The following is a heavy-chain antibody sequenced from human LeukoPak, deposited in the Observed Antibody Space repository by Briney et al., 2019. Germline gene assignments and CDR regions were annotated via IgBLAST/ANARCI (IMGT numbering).Heavy chain of an antibody. CDR3: ARGYCSGGSCWDPFDY. CDR2: INAGNGNT. V-gene: IGHV1-3*01. D-gene: IGHD2-15*01. Sequence: GASVKVSCKASGYTFTSYAMHWVRQAPGQGLEWMGWINAGNGNTKYSQKFQGRVTITRDTSASTAYMELSSLRSEDTAVYYCARGYCSGGSCWDPFDYWGQGTLVTVSS. CDR1: GYTFTSYA. J-gene: IGHJ4*02.